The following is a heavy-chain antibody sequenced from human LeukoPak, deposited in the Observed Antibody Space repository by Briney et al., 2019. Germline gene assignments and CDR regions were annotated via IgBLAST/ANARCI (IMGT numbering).Heavy chain of an antibody. J-gene: IGHJ4*02. CDR3: ARDPDRGGYSMFDY. V-gene: IGHV3-21*01. D-gene: IGHD3-22*01. CDR2: ISSSSSYI. CDR1: GFTFSSYS. Sequence: GGSLRLSCAASGFTFSSYSMNWVRQAPGKGLEWVSSISSSSSYIYYADSVKGRFAIARDNAKNSLYLQMNSLRAEDTAVYYCARDPDRGGYSMFDYWGQGTLVTVSS.